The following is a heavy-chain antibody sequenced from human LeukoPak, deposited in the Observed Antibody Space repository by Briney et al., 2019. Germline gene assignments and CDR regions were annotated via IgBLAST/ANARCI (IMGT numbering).Heavy chain of an antibody. CDR3: AGGLGVVGATTAFDI. Sequence: ASVKVSCKASGYTFTDYYINWVRQATGQGLEWMGWMNPNSGNTGYAQKFQGRVTMTRNTSISTAYMELSSLRSEDTAVYYCAGGLGVVGATTAFDIWGQGTMVTVSS. CDR1: GYTFTDYY. J-gene: IGHJ3*02. CDR2: MNPNSGNT. D-gene: IGHD1-26*01. V-gene: IGHV1-8*02.